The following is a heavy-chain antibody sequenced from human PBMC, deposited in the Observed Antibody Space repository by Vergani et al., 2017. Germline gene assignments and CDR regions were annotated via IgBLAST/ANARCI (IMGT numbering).Heavy chain of an antibody. V-gene: IGHV3-23*01. CDR3: AKSWGYCSGGSCYSSNHFDY. CDR1: GFTFSSYA. Sequence: EVQLLESGGGLVQPGGSLRLSCAASGFTFSSYAMSWVRQAPGKGLEWVSAISGSGGSTHYADSVKGRFTISRDNSKNTLYLKMNSLRAEDTAVYYCAKSWGYCSGGSCYSSNHFDYWGQGTLVTVSS. J-gene: IGHJ4*02. CDR2: ISGSGGST. D-gene: IGHD2-15*01.